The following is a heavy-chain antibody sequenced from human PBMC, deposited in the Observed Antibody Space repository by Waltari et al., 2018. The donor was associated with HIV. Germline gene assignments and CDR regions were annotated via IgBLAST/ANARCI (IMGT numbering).Heavy chain of an antibody. CDR3: ATYSTYYYDSSGYYLDDY. CDR1: GFTFRSYS. J-gene: IGHJ4*02. D-gene: IGHD3-22*01. CDR2: SSSSSYI. Sequence: EVQLVESGGGLVKPGGSLRLSCAASGFTFRSYSMNWVRQAPGKGLEWVSSSSSSSYIYYADSVKGRFTISRDNAKNSLYLQMNSLRAEDTAVYYCATYSTYYYDSSGYYLDDYWGQGTLVTVSS. V-gene: IGHV3-21*01.